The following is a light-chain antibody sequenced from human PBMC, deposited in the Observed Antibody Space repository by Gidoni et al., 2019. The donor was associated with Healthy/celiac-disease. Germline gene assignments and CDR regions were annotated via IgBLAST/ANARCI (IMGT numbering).Light chain of an antibody. CDR3: QQYNNWRT. Sequence: EIEMTQSPATLSASLGDRATLSCRASQSISSNLAWYQQKPGQAPRLLIYGASTRATGIPAMCSGSGSGTEFTLTISSLHSEDFAFYYCQQYNNWRTFGQGTKVEIK. CDR2: GAS. J-gene: IGKJ1*01. V-gene: IGKV3-15*01. CDR1: QSISSN.